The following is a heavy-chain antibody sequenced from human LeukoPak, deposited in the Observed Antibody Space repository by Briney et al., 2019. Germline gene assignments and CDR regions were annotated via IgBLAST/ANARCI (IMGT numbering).Heavy chain of an antibody. Sequence: PSETLSLTCAVYGGSFSGYYWSWIRQPPGKGLEWIGEINHSGSTNYNPSLKSRVTISVVTSKNQFSLKLSSVTAADTAVYYCARGRSYYYDSLGDYWGQGTLVTVSS. CDR3: ARGRSYYYDSLGDY. CDR1: GGSFSGYY. CDR2: INHSGST. D-gene: IGHD3-22*01. V-gene: IGHV4-34*01. J-gene: IGHJ4*02.